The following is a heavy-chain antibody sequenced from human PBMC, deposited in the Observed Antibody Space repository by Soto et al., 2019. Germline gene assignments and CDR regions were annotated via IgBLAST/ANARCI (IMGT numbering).Heavy chain of an antibody. CDR1: GFTFSSYG. V-gene: IGHV3-30*18. CDR2: ISYDGSNK. J-gene: IGHJ6*02. D-gene: IGHD3-3*01. CDR3: AKEPYDFWSGYYPYGMDV. Sequence: QVQLVESGGGVVQPGRSLRLSCAASGFTFSSYGMHWVRQAPGKGLEWVAVISYDGSNKYYADSVKGRFTISRDNSKNTLYLQMYSLRAEDTAVYYCAKEPYDFWSGYYPYGMDVWGQGTTVTVSS.